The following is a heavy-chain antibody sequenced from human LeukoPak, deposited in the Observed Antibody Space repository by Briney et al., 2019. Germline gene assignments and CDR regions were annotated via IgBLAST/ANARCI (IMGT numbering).Heavy chain of an antibody. V-gene: IGHV4-4*07. CDR3: ARGSFLEGNNWFDP. CDR1: AGSMSHYY. CDR2: IYTNETT. Sequence: SETLSLTCSVSAGSMSHYYWNWIRQPAEKGLEWIGRIYTNETTNYNPSLKSRVTMSIDTSKSELSLRLNSVTAADTAVYYFARGSFLEGNNWFDPWGQGTLVIVSS. D-gene: IGHD3-3*02. J-gene: IGHJ5*02.